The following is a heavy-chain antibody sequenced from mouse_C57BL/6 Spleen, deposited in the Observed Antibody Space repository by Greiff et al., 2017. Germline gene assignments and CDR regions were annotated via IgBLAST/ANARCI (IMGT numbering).Heavy chain of an antibody. D-gene: IGHD2-12*01. CDR1: GFPLPSYG. CDR2: IWRGGST. CDR3: AKDDTLEY. Sequence: VNLMESGPGLVQPSQSLSITCTVSGFPLPSYGVHWVRQSPGKGLDWLGVIWRGGSTDYNAAIMSRLIITKYNSKSPVFFKMNSLQADDTAIYCCAKDDTLEYWGQGTTLTVSS. V-gene: IGHV2-5*01. J-gene: IGHJ2*01.